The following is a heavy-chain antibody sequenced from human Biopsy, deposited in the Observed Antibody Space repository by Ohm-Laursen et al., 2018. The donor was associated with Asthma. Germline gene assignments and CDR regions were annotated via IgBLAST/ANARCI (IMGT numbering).Heavy chain of an antibody. D-gene: IGHD7-27*01. V-gene: IGHV1-69*13. Sequence: SVKVSCKPSGDTFSSYTISWVRQAPGQGLEWMGGLIPIFGTANYAQKFQGRVTITADESTSTAYMELSSLRSEDTAVYYCARSSHINWGGYFDYWGQGTLVTVSS. J-gene: IGHJ4*02. CDR2: LIPIFGTA. CDR1: GDTFSSYT. CDR3: ARSSHINWGGYFDY.